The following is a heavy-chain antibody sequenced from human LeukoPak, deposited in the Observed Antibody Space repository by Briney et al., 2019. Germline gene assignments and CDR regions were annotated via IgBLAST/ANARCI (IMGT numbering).Heavy chain of an antibody. Sequence: GRSLRRSCGTCAFTWGNSWMSWFGEAPGQGLEWVASIKDDGSDKYYLDSVRGRFTISRDNAEDSLYLQLDDLRAEDTAVFYCARHLLRGQNFDYWGQGTLVTVSS. J-gene: IGHJ4*02. D-gene: IGHD2-15*01. CDR3: ARHLLRGQNFDY. V-gene: IGHV3-7*01. CDR2: IKDDGSDK. CDR1: AFTWGNSW.